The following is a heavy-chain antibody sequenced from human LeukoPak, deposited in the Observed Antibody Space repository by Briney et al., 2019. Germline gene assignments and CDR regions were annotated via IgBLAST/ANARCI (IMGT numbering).Heavy chain of an antibody. CDR1: GFTFSSYA. D-gene: IGHD6-13*01. CDR3: ARVQGPAAGSPYYFDY. Sequence: GRSLRLSCAASGFTFSSYAMHWVRQAPGKGLEWVAVISYDGSNKYYADSVKGRFTISRDNSKNTLYLQMNSLRAEDTAVYYCARVQGPAAGSPYYFDYWGQGTLVTVSS. J-gene: IGHJ4*02. V-gene: IGHV3-30*04. CDR2: ISYDGSNK.